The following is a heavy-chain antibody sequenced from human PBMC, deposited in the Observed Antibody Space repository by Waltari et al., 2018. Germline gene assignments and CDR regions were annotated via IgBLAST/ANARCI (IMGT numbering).Heavy chain of an antibody. CDR2: IKTYGSET. CDR1: GFTFSSSW. CDR3: AIGGVETSWYWRY. J-gene: IGHJ4*02. D-gene: IGHD6-13*01. V-gene: IGHV3-7*01. Sequence: EVQVVESGGGLVQPGGSLRLSCAASGFTFSSSWVTWVGQAQGKGLELVANIKTYGSETYYVDSVKGRFTISRDNTKNSLYLQMSSLRAEDTAVYYCAIGGVETSWYWRYWGQGTLVTVSS.